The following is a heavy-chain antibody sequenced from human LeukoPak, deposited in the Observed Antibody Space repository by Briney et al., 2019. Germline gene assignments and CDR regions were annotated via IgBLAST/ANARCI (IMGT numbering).Heavy chain of an antibody. CDR2: NYYSGNT. Sequence: PSDTLSLTVSVSGAAITTYYCSWSRQPAGKGLDWIGNNYYSGNTNYNPSAKSRVTISVETSKNQFSLKLSSVTAADTAVYYCARGVRGSKAAGTFDYWGQGTLVTVSS. CDR1: GAAITTYY. D-gene: IGHD6-13*01. V-gene: IGHV4-59*01. CDR3: ARGVRGSKAAGTFDY. J-gene: IGHJ4*02.